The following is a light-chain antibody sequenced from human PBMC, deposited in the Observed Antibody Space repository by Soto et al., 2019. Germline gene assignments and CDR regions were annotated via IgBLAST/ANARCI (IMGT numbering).Light chain of an antibody. Sequence: QSVLTQPPSASGSPGQSVTISCTGTSRDVGGYNFVSWYQHHPGKAPKLLIYEDTKRPSGVPDRFSSSTSGNTASLTVSGLQVDDDAYYYGISHAGRTPRVFGGGTKVTVL. CDR2: EDT. CDR3: ISHAGRTPRV. J-gene: IGLJ3*02. V-gene: IGLV2-8*01. CDR1: SRDVGGYNF.